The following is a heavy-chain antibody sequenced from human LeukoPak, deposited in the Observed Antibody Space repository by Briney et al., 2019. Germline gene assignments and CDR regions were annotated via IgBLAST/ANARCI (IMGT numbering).Heavy chain of an antibody. V-gene: IGHV3-23*01. J-gene: IGHJ4*02. CDR2: ISGSGGST. Sequence: PGGSLRLSCAASGFTFSSYVISWVRQAPGKGVEWVSAISGSGGSTYYADSVKGRFTISRDNSKSTLYLQMNSLRAEDTAVYYCAKDRHSGYCYWDYWGQGTLVTVSS. CDR1: GFTFSSYV. D-gene: IGHD5-18*01. CDR3: AKDRHSGYCYWDY.